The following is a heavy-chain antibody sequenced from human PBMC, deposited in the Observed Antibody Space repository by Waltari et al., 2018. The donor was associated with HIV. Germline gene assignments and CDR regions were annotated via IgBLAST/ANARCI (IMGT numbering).Heavy chain of an antibody. J-gene: IGHJ5*02. Sequence: QVQLQESGPGLVKPSQTLSLTCTVSGGSISSGSYYWSWIRQPAGKGLEGIGRIYTSGSTNYNPAHERRVTISVDTSKNQCSLKLSSVTAADTAVYYCARAGVVVAAIESWFDPWGQGTLVTVSS. CDR2: IYTSGST. D-gene: IGHD2-15*01. V-gene: IGHV4-61*02. CDR3: ARAGVVVAAIESWFDP. CDR1: GGSISSGSYY.